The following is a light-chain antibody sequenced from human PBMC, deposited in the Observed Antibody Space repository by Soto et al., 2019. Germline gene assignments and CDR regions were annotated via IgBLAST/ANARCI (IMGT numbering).Light chain of an antibody. CDR2: GAS. V-gene: IGKV3-20*01. Sequence: EIVLTQSPGTLSLSPGERATLSCRASQSVSSIYLAWYQHKPCQAPRLLIYGASSRATGIPDRFSSSGSGTHFTLNISRPEPEAFAVYYCQPYGRSSCTFGRRTTVEIK. J-gene: IGKJ1*01. CDR3: QPYGRSSCT. CDR1: QSVSSIY.